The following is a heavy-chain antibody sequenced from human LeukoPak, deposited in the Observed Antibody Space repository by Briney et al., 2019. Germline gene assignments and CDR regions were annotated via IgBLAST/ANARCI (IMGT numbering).Heavy chain of an antibody. CDR1: GLTLSDNY. D-gene: IGHD3-10*01. CDR3: ARAIGRGPGGHFDY. J-gene: IGHJ4*02. V-gene: IGHV3-11*03. Sequence: GGSLRLSCAVSGLTLSDNYMSRIRQAPGKGPEWLSYISNSGDYTNYADSVKGRFTISRDDAKNSVFLQMNSLRAEDSAVYYCARAIGRGPGGHFDYWGQGTVVTVSS. CDR2: ISNSGDYT.